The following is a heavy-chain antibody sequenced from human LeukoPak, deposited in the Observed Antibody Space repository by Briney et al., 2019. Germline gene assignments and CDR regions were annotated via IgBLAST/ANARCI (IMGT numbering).Heavy chain of an antibody. V-gene: IGHV4-59*01. CDR2: IYYSGST. CDR3: AAYSGSYYPPY. Sequence: SETLSLTCTVSAGSISSYYWSWIRQPPAKGLAWIGYIYYSGSTNYNPPLKSRVTISVDTSENQFSLKLSSVAAAVTAVYYCAAYSGSYYPPYWGQGTLVTVSS. J-gene: IGHJ4*02. D-gene: IGHD1-26*01. CDR1: AGSISSYY.